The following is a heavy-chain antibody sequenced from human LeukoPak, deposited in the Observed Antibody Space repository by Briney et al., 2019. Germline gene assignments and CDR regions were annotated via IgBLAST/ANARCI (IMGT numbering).Heavy chain of an antibody. V-gene: IGHV4-39*01. CDR1: GGSISSSSYY. J-gene: IGHJ5*02. Sequence: PSETLSLTCTVSGGSISSSSYYWGWIRQPPGKGLEWIGGIYYSGSTYYNPSLKSRVTISVDTSKKQFSLKLSSVTAADTAVYYCARNTQTLLRYFDWLFYNWFDPWGQGTLVTVSS. D-gene: IGHD3-9*01. CDR3: ARNTQTLLRYFDWLFYNWFDP. CDR2: IYYSGST.